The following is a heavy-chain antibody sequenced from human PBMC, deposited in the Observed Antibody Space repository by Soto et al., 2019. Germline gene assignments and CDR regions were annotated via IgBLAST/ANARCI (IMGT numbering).Heavy chain of an antibody. CDR1: GGTFSSYA. D-gene: IGHD4-17*01. J-gene: IGHJ3*02. Sequence: QVQLVQSGAEVKKPGSSVKVSCKASGGTFSSYAISWVRQAPGQGLEWMGGIIPIFGTANYAQKFQGRVTITADESTSTAYKELSRLRSEDTAVYYCAREPNGDYVIRDAFDIWGQGTMVTVSS. V-gene: IGHV1-69*01. CDR3: AREPNGDYVIRDAFDI. CDR2: IIPIFGTA.